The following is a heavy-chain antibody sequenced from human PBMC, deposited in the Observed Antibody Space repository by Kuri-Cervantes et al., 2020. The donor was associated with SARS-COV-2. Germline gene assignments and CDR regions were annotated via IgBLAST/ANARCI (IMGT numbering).Heavy chain of an antibody. D-gene: IGHD6-19*01. J-gene: IGHJ2*01. Sequence: LRLSCTVSGGSISSGSYYWSWIRQPAGKGLEWIGRIYTSGSTNYNPSLKSRVTMSVDTSKNQFSLKLSSVTAADTAVYYCARSRIAVADWYFDLWGLGTLVTVSS. CDR3: ARSRIAVADWYFDL. V-gene: IGHV4-61*02. CDR1: GGSISSGSYY. CDR2: IYTSGST.